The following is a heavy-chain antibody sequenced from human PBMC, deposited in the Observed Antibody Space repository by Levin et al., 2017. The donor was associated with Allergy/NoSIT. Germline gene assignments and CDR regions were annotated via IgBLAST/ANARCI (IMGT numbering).Heavy chain of an antibody. Sequence: GESLKISCAASGFTFSSYAMSWVRQAPGKGLEWVSAISGSGGSTYYADSVKGRFTISRDNSKNTLYLQMNSLRAEDTAVYYCAKDDVLIAVAGSFDYWGQGTLVTVSS. CDR3: AKDDVLIAVAGSFDY. J-gene: IGHJ4*02. D-gene: IGHD6-19*01. CDR2: ISGSGGST. CDR1: GFTFSSYA. V-gene: IGHV3-23*01.